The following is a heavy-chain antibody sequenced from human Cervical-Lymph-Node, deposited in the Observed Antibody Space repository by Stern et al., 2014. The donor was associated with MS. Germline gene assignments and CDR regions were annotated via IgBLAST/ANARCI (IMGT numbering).Heavy chain of an antibody. V-gene: IGHV1-2*02. J-gene: IGHJ5*02. CDR1: GFTFTGYY. D-gene: IGHD5-24*01. CDR2: INPKTGDT. CDR3: GRGIKTFDP. Sequence: QVQLEESGAEVKKPGASVKVSCKTSGFTFTGYYIHWVRQAPGQGLEWMGSINPKTGDTHSAQKFQGRFTMTRDTSISTAYMELNSLKSDDTAMYYCGRGIKTFDPWGQGTLVTVSS.